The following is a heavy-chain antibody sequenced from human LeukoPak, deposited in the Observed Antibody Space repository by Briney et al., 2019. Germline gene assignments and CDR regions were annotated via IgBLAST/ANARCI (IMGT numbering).Heavy chain of an antibody. CDR1: GYTFTSYD. V-gene: IGHV1-8*03. Sequence: ASVKVSCKASGYTFTSYDINWVRQATGQGLEWMGWMNPSSGNTGYAQKFQGRVTITRNTSISTAYMELSSLRSEDTAVYYCARAYYYGSGSYVDVAFDIWGQGTMVTVSS. CDR2: MNPSSGNT. J-gene: IGHJ3*02. D-gene: IGHD3-10*01. CDR3: ARAYYYGSGSYVDVAFDI.